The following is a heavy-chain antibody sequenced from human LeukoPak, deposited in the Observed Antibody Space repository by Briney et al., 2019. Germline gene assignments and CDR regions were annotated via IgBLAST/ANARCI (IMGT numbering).Heavy chain of an antibody. Sequence: WASVKVSCKASGGTFSSYAISWVRQAPGQGLEWMGGIIPIIGTAHYAQKFQGRVTITADDTNSTAYMQLSSLRSEDTAVYYCARVSVACHIDYWGQGTLVTVSS. J-gene: IGHJ4*02. CDR1: GGTFSSYA. D-gene: IGHD3-16*02. V-gene: IGHV1-69*01. CDR2: IIPIIGTA. CDR3: ARVSVACHIDY.